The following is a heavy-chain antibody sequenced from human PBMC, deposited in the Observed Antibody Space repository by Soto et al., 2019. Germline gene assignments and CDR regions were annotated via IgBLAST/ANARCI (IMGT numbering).Heavy chain of an antibody. J-gene: IGHJ4*02. D-gene: IGHD5-12*01. CDR3: ARSMDIVATIPGADY. CDR2: INPSGGST. CDR1: GYTFTSYY. Sequence: QVQLVQSGAEVKKPGASVKVSCKASGYTFTSYYMHWVRQAPGQGLEWMGIINPSGGSTSYAQKFQGRVTMTRDTSTSTVYMELSSLRSEDMAVYYCARSMDIVATIPGADYWGQGTLVTVSS. V-gene: IGHV1-46*01.